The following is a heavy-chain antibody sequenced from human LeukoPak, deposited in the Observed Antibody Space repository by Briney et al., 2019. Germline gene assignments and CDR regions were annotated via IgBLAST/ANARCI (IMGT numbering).Heavy chain of an antibody. CDR2: IYYSGST. V-gene: IGHV4-59*01. CDR1: GASISSDY. Sequence: KPSETLSLTCTVSGASISSDYWTWIRQPPGMGLECIGYIYYSGSTNYNPSLKSRVTMSVDTSRNQFSLELPSVTAADSAVYYCARYLRQPGTFYLDHWGQGTLVTVSS. J-gene: IGHJ4*02. CDR3: ARYLRQPGTFYLDH. D-gene: IGHD3-16*01.